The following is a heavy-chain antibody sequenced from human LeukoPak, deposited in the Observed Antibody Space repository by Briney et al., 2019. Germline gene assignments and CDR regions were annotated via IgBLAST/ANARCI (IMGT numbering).Heavy chain of an antibody. Sequence: SETLSLTCAVYGGSFSVYYWSWIRQPPRKVLEWIGEINHIGSTNYNPSLKSRVTISVDTSKNQFSLKLSSVTAADTAVYYCAILDYDILTGYYGGFDYWGQGTLVTVSS. CDR3: AILDYDILTGYYGGFDY. CDR2: INHIGST. V-gene: IGHV4-34*01. J-gene: IGHJ4*02. D-gene: IGHD3-9*01. CDR1: GGSFSVYY.